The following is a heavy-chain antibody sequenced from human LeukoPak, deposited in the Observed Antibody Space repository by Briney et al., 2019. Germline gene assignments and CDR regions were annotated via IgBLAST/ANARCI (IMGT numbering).Heavy chain of an antibody. J-gene: IGHJ6*03. Sequence: PSQTLSLTCTVSGGSISSGSYYWSWIRQPAGKGLEGIGRIYTSGSTNYNPSLKSRVTISVDTSKNQFSLKLSSVTAADTAVYYCARVTASSSWRYYYYYYMDVWGKGTTVTVSS. CDR3: ARVTASSSWRYYYYYYMDV. CDR1: GGSISSGSYY. CDR2: IYTSGST. V-gene: IGHV4-61*02. D-gene: IGHD6-13*01.